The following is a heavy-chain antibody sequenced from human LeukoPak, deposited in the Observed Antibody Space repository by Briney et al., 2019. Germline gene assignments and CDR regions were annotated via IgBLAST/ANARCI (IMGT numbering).Heavy chain of an antibody. CDR2: ISAYNGST. Sequence: ASVKVSCKASGYTFTSYGISWVRQAPGQGLEWMGWISAYNGSTIYAQKLQGRVTMTTDTSTNTAYMELRSLRSDDTAVYYCARDLTVAATGDFDYWGQGTLVTVSS. CDR1: GYTFTSYG. J-gene: IGHJ4*02. D-gene: IGHD2-15*01. V-gene: IGHV1-18*01. CDR3: ARDLTVAATGDFDY.